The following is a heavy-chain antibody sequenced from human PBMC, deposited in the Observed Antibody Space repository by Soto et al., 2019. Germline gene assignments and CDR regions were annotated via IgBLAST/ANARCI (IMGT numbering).Heavy chain of an antibody. V-gene: IGHV4-34*01. CDR3: ARAPKGQVAGTRYKKAFDI. D-gene: IGHD6-19*01. J-gene: IGHJ3*02. CDR2: INHSGST. CDR1: GGSFSGYY. Sequence: PSETLSLTCAVYGGSFSGYYWSWIRQPPGKGLEWIGEINHSGSTNYNPSLKSRVTISVDTSKNQFSLKLSSVTAADTAVYYCARAPKGQVAGTRYKKAFDIWGQGTMVAVSS.